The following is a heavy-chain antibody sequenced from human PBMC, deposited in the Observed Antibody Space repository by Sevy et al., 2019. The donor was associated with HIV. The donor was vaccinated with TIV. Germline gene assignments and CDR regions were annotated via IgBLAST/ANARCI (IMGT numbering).Heavy chain of an antibody. J-gene: IGHJ4*02. Sequence: GESLKISCAASGFSFSNYWMHWVRQAPGKGLEWVANIKQDESERYYVASVKGRFTISRDNAKNSVYLEMNSLRPDDTAIYYWAKGNSGSFDYWGQGTLVTVSS. V-gene: IGHV3-7*01. CDR1: GFSFSNYW. CDR3: AKGNSGSFDY. CDR2: IKQDESER. D-gene: IGHD3-10*01.